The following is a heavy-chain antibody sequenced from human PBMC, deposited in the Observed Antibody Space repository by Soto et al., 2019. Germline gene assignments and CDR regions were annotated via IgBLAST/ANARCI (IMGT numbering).Heavy chain of an antibody. CDR2: ITKTGTTI. D-gene: IGHD1-1*01. CDR3: ARPNWNSRGGVYNL. V-gene: IGHV3-11*01. J-gene: IGHJ4*02. Sequence: ESGGGLVEPGGSLRLSCTASGFTFGDFYMMWFRQAPGRGLEWISYITKTGTTIYHADPVKGRFSVSRDNARSSLYLQMNSQRAEDTAVYYCARPNWNSRGGVYNLWGQGTLVTVSS. CDR1: GFTFGDFY.